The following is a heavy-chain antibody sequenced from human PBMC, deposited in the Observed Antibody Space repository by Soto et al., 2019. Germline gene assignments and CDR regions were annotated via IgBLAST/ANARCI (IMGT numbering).Heavy chain of an antibody. CDR1: GGTFSSYT. D-gene: IGHD1-20*01. V-gene: IGHV1-69*02. Sequence: SVKVSCKASGGTFSSYTISWVRQAPGQGLEWMGRIIPILGIANYAQKFQGRVTITEDKSTSTAYMELSSLRSEDTAVYYCESGIHADAFDICGQVTMVTVSS. J-gene: IGHJ3*02. CDR3: ESGIHADAFDI. CDR2: IIPILGIA.